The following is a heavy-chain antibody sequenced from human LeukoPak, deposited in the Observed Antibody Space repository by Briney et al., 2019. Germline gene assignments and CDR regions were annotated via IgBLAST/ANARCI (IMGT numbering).Heavy chain of an antibody. CDR2: IYYRGNT. CDR1: GGSIDSSSYF. Sequence: SETLSLTCTVSGGSIDSSSYFWGWIRQPPGEGLEWLGTIYYRGNTHYNPSLKSRVTISVDTSKNQFSLKLTSVTAADTAVYYCASGGLVSRYLDHWGQGTLVTVS. CDR3: ASGGLVSRYLDH. V-gene: IGHV4-39*07. J-gene: IGHJ4*02. D-gene: IGHD3-9*01.